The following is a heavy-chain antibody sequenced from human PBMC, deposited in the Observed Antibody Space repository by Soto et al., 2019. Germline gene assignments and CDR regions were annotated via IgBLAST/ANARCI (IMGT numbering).Heavy chain of an antibody. J-gene: IGHJ3*02. Sequence: QVQLAQSGAEVKNPGASVKVSCKASGYTFTDYYIHWLRQAPAQGLEWMGWINPNSGDTKYAHKFQGWATMTRDTSISTTYMELSRLTSDDTALYYCARGPSHGAFDIWGQGTIITVSS. CDR2: INPNSGDT. CDR1: GYTFTDYY. V-gene: IGHV1-2*04. CDR3: ARGPSHGAFDI.